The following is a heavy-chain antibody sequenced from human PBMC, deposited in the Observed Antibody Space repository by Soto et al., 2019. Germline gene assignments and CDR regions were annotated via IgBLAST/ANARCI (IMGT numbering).Heavy chain of an antibody. CDR2: IYWDDDE. V-gene: IGHV2-5*02. CDR3: AHSRNLITEDAQVGDFDY. D-gene: IGHD3-10*01. Sequence: QISLKESGPTLVKPTQTLKLTCSFSGFSLTTDGEGVGWVRQPPGEALEWLALIYWDDDERYSPSLKTRLTITKDPSKNQVVLIMTNMDPVDTATYYCAHSRNLITEDAQVGDFDYWGQGTLVTVYS. CDR1: GFSLTTDGEG. J-gene: IGHJ4*02.